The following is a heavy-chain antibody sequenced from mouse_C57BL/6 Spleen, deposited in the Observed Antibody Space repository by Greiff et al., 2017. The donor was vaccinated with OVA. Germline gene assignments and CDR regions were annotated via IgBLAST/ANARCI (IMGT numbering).Heavy chain of an antibody. D-gene: IGHD1-1*01. CDR1: GFTFSDYG. V-gene: IGHV5-17*01. CDR2: ISSGSSTI. CDR3: ARVGYYGSSPFFDY. J-gene: IGHJ2*01. Sequence: EVQWVESGGGLVKPGGSLKLSCAASGFTFSDYGMHWVRQAPEKGLEWVAYISSGSSTIYYADTVKGRFTISRDNTKNTLFLQMTSLRSEDTAMYYCARVGYYGSSPFFDYWGQGTTLTVSS.